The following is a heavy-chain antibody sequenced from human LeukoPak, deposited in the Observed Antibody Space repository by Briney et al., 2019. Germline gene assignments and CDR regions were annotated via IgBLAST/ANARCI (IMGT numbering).Heavy chain of an antibody. J-gene: IGHJ3*02. D-gene: IGHD6-19*01. Sequence: GGSLRLSCAASGFTFSSYAMSWVRQAPGKGLEWVSAISGSGGNTYYADSVKGRFTIPRDNSKNTLYLQMNSLRAEDTAVYYCAKDIGSGWYEAFDIWGQGTMVTVSS. CDR2: ISGSGGNT. CDR3: AKDIGSGWYEAFDI. V-gene: IGHV3-23*01. CDR1: GFTFSSYA.